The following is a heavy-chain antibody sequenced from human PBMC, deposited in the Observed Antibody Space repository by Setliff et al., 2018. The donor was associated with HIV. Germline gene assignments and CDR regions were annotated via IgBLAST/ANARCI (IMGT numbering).Heavy chain of an antibody. CDR3: IIAYSSGWLAPLGFDS. J-gene: IGHJ4*02. Sequence: SETLSLTCTVSGGSISSSSYYWGWIRQPPGKGLEWIGTIYYSGSTYYNPSLKSRATISVDTSKNQFSLKLSSVTAADTAVYYCIIAYSSGWLAPLGFDSWGQGTLVTVSS. V-gene: IGHV4-39*01. CDR2: IYYSGST. CDR1: GGSISSSSYY. D-gene: IGHD6-19*01.